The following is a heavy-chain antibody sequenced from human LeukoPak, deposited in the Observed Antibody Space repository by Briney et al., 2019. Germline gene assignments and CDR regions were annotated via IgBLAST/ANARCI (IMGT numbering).Heavy chain of an antibody. CDR1: GFTVSSNY. V-gene: IGHV3-66*01. CDR2: IYSGGST. CDR3: ASEGYGDYGDAFDI. D-gene: IGHD4-17*01. Sequence: GGSLRLSCAASGFTVSSNYMSWVRQAPGKGLEWVSVIYSGGSTYYADSVKGRFTISRDNSKNTLYLQMNSLRAEDTAVYYCASEGYGDYGDAFDIWGQGTTVTVSS. J-gene: IGHJ3*02.